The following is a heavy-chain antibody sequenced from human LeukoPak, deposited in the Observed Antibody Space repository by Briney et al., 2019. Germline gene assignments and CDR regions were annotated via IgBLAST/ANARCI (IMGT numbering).Heavy chain of an antibody. CDR2: INPNSGDT. D-gene: IGHD6-13*01. CDR3: ARGLYSSTWPFDY. J-gene: IGHJ4*02. V-gene: IGHV1-2*02. CDR1: GYTFTGYY. Sequence: ASVKVSCKASGYTFTGYYLHWVGQAPGQGLEWMGWINPNSGDTNYAQKFQGRVTMTRDTSISTAYMELSRLRSDDTAVYYCARGLYSSTWPFDYWGQGTLVTVSS.